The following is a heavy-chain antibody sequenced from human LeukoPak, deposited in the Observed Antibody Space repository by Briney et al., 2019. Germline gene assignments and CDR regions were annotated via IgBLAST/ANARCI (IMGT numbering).Heavy chain of an antibody. D-gene: IGHD2-15*01. Sequence: PSETLSLTCTVSGGSVSSGSYYWYWIRQPPGKGLEWIGYIHYSGDINYNPSLKSRVTISAYTSKNQLSLKLSSVTAADTAVYYCARVGCSGGSCYPDYWGQGTLVTVSS. J-gene: IGHJ4*02. V-gene: IGHV4-61*01. CDR1: GGSVSSGSYY. CDR2: IHYSGDI. CDR3: ARVGCSGGSCYPDY.